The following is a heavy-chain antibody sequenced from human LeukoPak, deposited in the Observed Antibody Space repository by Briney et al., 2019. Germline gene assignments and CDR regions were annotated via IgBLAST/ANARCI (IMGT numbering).Heavy chain of an antibody. J-gene: IGHJ6*03. Sequence: ASVKVSCKASGYTFSTYDINWVRQATGQGLEWMGWMNPSSGNTGYAQKLQGRVTMTTDTSTSTAYMELRSLRSDDTAVYYCGRVGPPTPLSYSSGYYYYYMDVWGKGTTVTVSS. CDR1: GYTFSTYD. CDR3: GRVGPPTPLSYSSGYYYYYMDV. CDR2: MNPSSGNT. D-gene: IGHD6-19*01. V-gene: IGHV1-8*01.